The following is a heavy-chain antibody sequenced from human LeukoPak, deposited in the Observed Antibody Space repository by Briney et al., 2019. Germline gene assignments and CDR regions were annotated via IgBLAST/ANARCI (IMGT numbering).Heavy chain of an antibody. CDR1: GYTFTSYD. CDR2: MNPNSGNT. J-gene: IGHJ4*02. CDR3: ARVEYDFWSGYSSLSHFDY. V-gene: IGHV1-8*01. Sequence: ASVKVSCKASGYTFTSYDINWVRQATGQGLEWMGWMNPNSGNTGYAQKFQGRVTMTRNTSISTAYMELSSLRSEDTAVYYCARVEYDFWSGYSSLSHFDYWGQGTLVTVSS. D-gene: IGHD3-3*01.